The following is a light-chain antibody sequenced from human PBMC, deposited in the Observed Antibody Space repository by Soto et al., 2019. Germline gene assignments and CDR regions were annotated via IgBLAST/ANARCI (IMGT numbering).Light chain of an antibody. CDR2: GES. CDR3: QQYNNWPWT. Sequence: EIVMTQSPATLSVSPGERATLSCRASQSVSSNLAWYQQKPGQAPRLIIYGESTRENGIPARFSGSGSGTEFTLKRRRRKYEDFEVYYCQQYNNWPWTFGQGTKVDIK. J-gene: IGKJ1*01. V-gene: IGKV3-15*01. CDR1: QSVSSN.